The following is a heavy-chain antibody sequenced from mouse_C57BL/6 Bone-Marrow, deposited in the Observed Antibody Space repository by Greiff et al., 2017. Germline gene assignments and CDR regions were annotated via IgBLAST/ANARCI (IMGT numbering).Heavy chain of an antibody. CDR1: GFNIKDYY. J-gene: IGHJ2*01. V-gene: IGHV14-2*01. CDR2: IDPEDGET. CDR3: AMEFGDRPYYFDY. Sequence: VQLKQSGAELVKPGASVKLSCTASGFNIKDYYMHWVKQRTEQGLEWIGRIDPEDGETKYAPKFQGKATITADTSPNTAYLQLSSLTSEDTAVYYCAMEFGDRPYYFDYWGQGTTLTVSS.